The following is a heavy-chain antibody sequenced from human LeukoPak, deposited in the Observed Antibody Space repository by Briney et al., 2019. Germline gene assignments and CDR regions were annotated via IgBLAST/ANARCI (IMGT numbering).Heavy chain of an antibody. D-gene: IGHD3-10*01. V-gene: IGHV1-46*01. CDR2: INPGGGDT. CDR1: GFTLINYY. J-gene: IGHJ3*02. Sequence: ASVKVSCKASGFTLINYYMHWVRQAPGQGLQWMGMINPGGGDTTYAQRFQGRVTMTRDLSTTTVFMELSSLRSAGTAVYYCARVGAGSAFDIWGQGTMVTVSS. CDR3: ARVGAGSAFDI.